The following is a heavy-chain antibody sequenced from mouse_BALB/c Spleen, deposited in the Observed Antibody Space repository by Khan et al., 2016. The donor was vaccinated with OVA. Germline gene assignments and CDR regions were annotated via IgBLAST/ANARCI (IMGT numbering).Heavy chain of an antibody. Sequence: QIQLVQSGPELKKPGETVKISCKASGYTFTNYGMNWVKQAPGKGLKWMGWINTYTGEPTYADDFKGRFAISLETSASTAYLQINNLKNEDTATYFCARNCNYWYFDVWGAGTTVTVSS. V-gene: IGHV9-3-1*01. CDR3: ARNCNYWYFDV. CDR1: GYTFTNYG. J-gene: IGHJ1*01. CDR2: INTYTGEP.